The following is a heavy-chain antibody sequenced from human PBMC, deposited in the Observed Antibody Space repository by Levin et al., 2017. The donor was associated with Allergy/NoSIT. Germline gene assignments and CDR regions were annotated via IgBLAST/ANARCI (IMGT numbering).Heavy chain of an antibody. CDR1: GYRFTSYW. CDR2: VYPSDSDA. V-gene: IGHV5-51*01. CDR3: VRLLKEIVATYHIDS. J-gene: IGHJ4*02. Sequence: GESLKISCKASGYRFTSYWIGWVRQMPGKGLEWMGIVYPSDSDARYSPSFQGQVTMSVDKSISTAYLQWSSLKASDTAIYYCVRLLKEIVATYHIDSWGQGTPVTVSS. D-gene: IGHD5-12*01.